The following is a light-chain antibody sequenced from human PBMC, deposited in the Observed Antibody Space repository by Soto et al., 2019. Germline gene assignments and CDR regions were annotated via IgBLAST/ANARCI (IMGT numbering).Light chain of an antibody. CDR2: AAS. CDR3: QKYNSAPLP. Sequence: QMSQSAAAVSAYVEDRVTITCRASQGISSYLAWYQQKPGKVPKVLIYAASTLQSGVPSRFSGSGSGTDFTLTISSLQPEDAATYYCQKYNSAPLPFGEGTRLEIK. V-gene: IGKV1-27*01. CDR1: QGISSY. J-gene: IGKJ5*01.